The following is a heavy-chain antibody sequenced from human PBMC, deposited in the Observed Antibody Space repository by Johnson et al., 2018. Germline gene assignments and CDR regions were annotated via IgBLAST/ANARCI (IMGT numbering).Heavy chain of an antibody. V-gene: IGHV1-69*18. Sequence: QVQLVQSGAELKKPGSSVKVSCMASGGTFSNYAFNWVRQAPGQGLEWMGRIIPMFGTANYAQKFQGRVTITADESTSTAYMDLSSLRSDDTATYFCAREGKVELDALRQTLSFNGMDVWGQGTTVTVSS. D-gene: IGHD1-7*01. J-gene: IGHJ6*02. CDR1: GGTFSNYA. CDR2: IIPMFGTA. CDR3: AREGKVELDALRQTLSFNGMDV.